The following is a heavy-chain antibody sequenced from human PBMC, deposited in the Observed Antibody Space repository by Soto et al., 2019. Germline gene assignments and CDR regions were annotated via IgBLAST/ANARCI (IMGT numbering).Heavy chain of an antibody. Sequence: TRYWVFWVREIPVKGLEWMGIIYPGDSDTRYIPSFQGQVTISADKSISTAYLQWSSLKASDTAMYYCARQHYDFWSGYPPWNWFDPWGQGTLVTVS. CDR2: IYPGDSDT. V-gene: IGHV5-51*01. J-gene: IGHJ5*02. CDR1: TRYW. CDR3: ARQHYDFWSGYPPWNWFDP. D-gene: IGHD3-3*01.